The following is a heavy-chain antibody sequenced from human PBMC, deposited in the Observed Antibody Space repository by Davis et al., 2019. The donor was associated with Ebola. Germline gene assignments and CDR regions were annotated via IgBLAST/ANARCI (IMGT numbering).Heavy chain of an antibody. V-gene: IGHV3-43*02. CDR3: GKADCGGDCRVVDY. CDR2: ISGDGGRT. D-gene: IGHD2-21*02. J-gene: IGHJ4*02. Sequence: GGSLRLSCAASGFTFGPYAMHWVRQVPGKGLESVSLISGDGGRTYYADSVKGRFTISRDNSKNSLYLQMNALTTEDTALYYCGKADCGGDCRVVDYWGQGTLVTVSS. CDR1: GFTFGPYA.